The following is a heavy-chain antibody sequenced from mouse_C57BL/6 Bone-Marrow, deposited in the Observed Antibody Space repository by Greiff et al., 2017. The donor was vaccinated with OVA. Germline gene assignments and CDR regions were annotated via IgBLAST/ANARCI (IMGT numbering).Heavy chain of an antibody. V-gene: IGHV1-72*01. CDR1: GYTFTSYW. J-gene: IGHJ2*01. CDR2: IDPNSGGT. Sequence: VQLQQPGAELVKPGASVKLSCKASGYTFTSYWMHWVKQRPGRGLGWIGRIDPNSGGTKYNEKFKSKATLTVDKPSSTAYMQLSSLTSEDSAVYYCARDTHYYGSSSFDYWGQGTTLTVSS. CDR3: ARDTHYYGSSSFDY. D-gene: IGHD1-1*01.